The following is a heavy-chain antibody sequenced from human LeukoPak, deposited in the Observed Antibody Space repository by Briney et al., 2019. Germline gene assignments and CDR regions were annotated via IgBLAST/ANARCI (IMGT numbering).Heavy chain of an antibody. CDR1: GFAVSSKY. Sequence: GGSLRLSYAASGFAVSSKYMTWVRQAPGKGLECVSLMYSDHNTYYADSVKGRFTISRDNSRNTLYLQMNSLRAEDTAVYYCAKEWQFVRVGGQGTLVTVSS. CDR2: MYSDHNT. CDR3: AKEWQFVRV. D-gene: IGHD3-3*01. J-gene: IGHJ4*02. V-gene: IGHV3-66*01.